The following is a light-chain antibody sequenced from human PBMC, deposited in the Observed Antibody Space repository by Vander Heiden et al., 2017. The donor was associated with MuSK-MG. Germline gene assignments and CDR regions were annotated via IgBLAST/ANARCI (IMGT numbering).Light chain of an antibody. CDR3: QHFDNWPPLT. Sequence: EIVFTQSPATLSLSPGERATLSCRASQSVSSKLAWYQQKPGQAPRLLIYDASNRGSGIPARFSGSGYAKDFTLTISSLEPEDFAVYYCQHFDNWPPLTFGGGTTVEIK. J-gene: IGKJ4*01. CDR1: QSVSSK. CDR2: DAS. V-gene: IGKV3-11*01.